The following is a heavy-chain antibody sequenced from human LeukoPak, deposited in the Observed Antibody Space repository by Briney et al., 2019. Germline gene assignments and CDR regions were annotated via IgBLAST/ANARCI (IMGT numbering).Heavy chain of an antibody. CDR2: IKYSGNNT. CDR3: AKVYCSGGNCSSYFAY. Sequence: HPGGCLRLSCAASGFTFSSNSMGWVRQAPGKGLEWVSAIKYSGNNTYYADSVKGRFTISRDNSKNTLYLQMHSLRAEDTAIYYCAKVYCSGGNCSSYFAYWGQGTAATVAS. D-gene: IGHD2-15*01. CDR1: GFTFSSNS. V-gene: IGHV3-23*05. J-gene: IGHJ4*02.